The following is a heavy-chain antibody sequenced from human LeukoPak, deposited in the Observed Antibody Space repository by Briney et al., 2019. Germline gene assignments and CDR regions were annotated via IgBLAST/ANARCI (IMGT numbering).Heavy chain of an antibody. Sequence: PGRSLRLSCAASGFTFSSYGMHWVRQAPGKGLEWVAVISYDGSNKYYADSVKGRFTISRDNSKNTLYLQMNSLRAEDTAVYYCARDGIRYCSGGSCCPFVYWGQGTLVTVSS. CDR1: GFTFSSYG. CDR2: ISYDGSNK. J-gene: IGHJ4*02. CDR3: ARDGIRYCSGGSCCPFVY. D-gene: IGHD2-15*01. V-gene: IGHV3-30*03.